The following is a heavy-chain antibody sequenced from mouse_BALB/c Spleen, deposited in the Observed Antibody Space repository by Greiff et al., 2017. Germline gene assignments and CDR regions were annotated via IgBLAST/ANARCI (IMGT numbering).Heavy chain of an antibody. Sequence: VQLQQSGAELVKPGASVKLSCTASGFNIKDTYMHWVKQRPEQGLEWIGRIDPANGNTKYDPKFQGKATITADTSSNTAYLQLSSLTSEDTAVYYCGANWDWYFDVWGAGTTVTVSS. CDR1: GFNIKDTY. D-gene: IGHD4-1*01. J-gene: IGHJ1*01. CDR3: GANWDWYFDV. CDR2: IDPANGNT. V-gene: IGHV14-3*02.